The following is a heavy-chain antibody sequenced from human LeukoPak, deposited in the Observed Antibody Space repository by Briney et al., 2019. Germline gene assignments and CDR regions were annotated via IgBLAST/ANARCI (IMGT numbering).Heavy chain of an antibody. Sequence: PGGSPRLSCAASGFTFSSYWMSWVRQAPGKGLEWVANIKQDGSEKYYVDSVKGRFTISRGNAKNSLYLQMNSLRAEDTAVYYCARVAYYYGSGSYNFDYWGQGTLVTVSS. CDR3: ARVAYYYGSGSYNFDY. D-gene: IGHD3-10*01. CDR1: GFTFSSYW. J-gene: IGHJ4*02. CDR2: IKQDGSEK. V-gene: IGHV3-7*04.